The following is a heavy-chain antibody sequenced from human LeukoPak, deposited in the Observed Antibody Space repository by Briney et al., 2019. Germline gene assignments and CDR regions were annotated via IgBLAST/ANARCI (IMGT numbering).Heavy chain of an antibody. J-gene: IGHJ4*02. Sequence: GGPLRLSCAASGFTFSSYSMNWVRQAPGKGLEWVSSISSSSSYIYYADSVKGRFTISRDNAKNSLYLQMNSLRAEDTAVYYCALRGGYSYGFDYWGQGTLVTVSS. V-gene: IGHV3-21*01. CDR1: GFTFSSYS. D-gene: IGHD5-18*01. CDR3: ALRGGYSYGFDY. CDR2: ISSSSSYI.